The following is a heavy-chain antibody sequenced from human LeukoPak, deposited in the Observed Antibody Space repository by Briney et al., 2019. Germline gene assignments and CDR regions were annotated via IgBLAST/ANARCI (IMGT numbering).Heavy chain of an antibody. CDR3: ARASPWLIGDGAFDI. Sequence: GASVKVSCKASGYTFTSYYIHWVRQAPGQGLEWLGIINPSGGSTTYAQKFQGRVTMTRDTSISTAYMELSRLRSDDTAVYYCARASPWLIGDGAFDIWGQGTMVTVSS. V-gene: IGHV1-46*01. CDR2: INPSGGST. CDR1: GYTFTSYY. J-gene: IGHJ3*02. D-gene: IGHD3-22*01.